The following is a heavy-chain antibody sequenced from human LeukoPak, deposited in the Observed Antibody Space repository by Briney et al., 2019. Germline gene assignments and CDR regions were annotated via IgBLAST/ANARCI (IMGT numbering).Heavy chain of an antibody. V-gene: IGHV4-39*07. Sequence: SETLSLTCTVSGGSISSSSYYWGWIRQPPGKGLEWIGSIYYSGSTYYNPSLKSRVTILLDTSKNQFSLNLSSVTAADTAVYYCARVGRITIFGVVRTWFDYWGQGTLVTVSS. CDR3: ARVGRITIFGVVRTWFDY. D-gene: IGHD3-3*01. CDR2: IYYSGST. J-gene: IGHJ4*02. CDR1: GGSISSSSYY.